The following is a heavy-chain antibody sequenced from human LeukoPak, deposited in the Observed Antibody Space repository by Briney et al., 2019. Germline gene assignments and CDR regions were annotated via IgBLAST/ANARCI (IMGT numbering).Heavy chain of an antibody. CDR2: INSDGSST. CDR3: ARGLSGYASSLGY. J-gene: IGHJ4*02. CDR1: GFTFSSYG. V-gene: IGHV3-74*01. Sequence: GGSLRLSCAASGFTFSSYGMHWVRQAPGKGLVWVSRINSDGSSTSYADSVRGRFSISRDNAKNTLYLQMNSLRAEDTAVYYCARGLSGYASSLGYWGQGTLVTVSA. D-gene: IGHD6-6*01.